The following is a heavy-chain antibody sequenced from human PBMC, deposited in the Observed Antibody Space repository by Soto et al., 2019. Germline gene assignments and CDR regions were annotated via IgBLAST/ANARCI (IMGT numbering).Heavy chain of an antibody. J-gene: IGHJ3*02. V-gene: IGHV1-69*01. Sequence: QVQLVQSGAEVKKPGSSVKVSCKASGGTFSSYAISWVRQAPGQGLEWMGGIIPIFGTANYAQKFQGRVTITADEATSTAYMERSSLRSEDTAVYYCARVGGYYDSSGSDAFDIWGQGTMVTVSS. CDR2: IIPIFGTA. CDR3: ARVGGYYDSSGSDAFDI. D-gene: IGHD3-22*01. CDR1: GGTFSSYA.